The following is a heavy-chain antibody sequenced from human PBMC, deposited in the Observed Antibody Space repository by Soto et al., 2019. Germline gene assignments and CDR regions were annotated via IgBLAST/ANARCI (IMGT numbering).Heavy chain of an antibody. CDR3: IYTTSSNGS. J-gene: IGHJ4*02. CDR2: IKKDGSEK. CDR1: GFTFSNYW. V-gene: IGHV3-7*01. D-gene: IGHD6-13*01. Sequence: EVQLVESGGGLVQPGGSLRLSCAASGFTFSNYWMNWVRQAPGKGLEWVANIKKDGSEKYYVDSVQGRFTISRDNAKNSLYLQMNSLRAEDTAVYYCIYTTSSNGSWGQGTLVTVSS.